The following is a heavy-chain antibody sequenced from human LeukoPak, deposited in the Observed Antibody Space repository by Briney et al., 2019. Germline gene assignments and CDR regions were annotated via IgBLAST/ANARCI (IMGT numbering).Heavy chain of an antibody. D-gene: IGHD4-11*01. CDR1: GYTFTDYN. V-gene: IGHV1-2*02. CDR3: VRDLYMASPSPDY. Sequence: ASVKVSCKASGYTFTDYNMHWVRQAPGQGPEWMGWMSPHSGDTNYAQKFRGRVTMTRDTSITTAYMELTSLTSDDTAVYYCVRDLYMASPSPDYWGRGTPVTVSS. CDR2: MSPHSGDT. J-gene: IGHJ4*02.